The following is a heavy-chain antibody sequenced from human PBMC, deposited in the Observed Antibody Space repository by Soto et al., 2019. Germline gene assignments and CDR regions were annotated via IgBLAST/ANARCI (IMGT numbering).Heavy chain of an antibody. CDR1: GLTFSISW. CDR2: INPAGNVQ. V-gene: IGHV3-7*01. J-gene: IGHJ3*02. CDR3: ATATTPYAFDM. Sequence: VLLVESGGGLVQPGEPLRLSFTASGLTFSISWMTWVRQAPGEGLEWVSNINPAGNVQQYADSVKERFTIFRDNAKNSLFLQMSALRVEGMALYYSATATTPYAFDMWGQGTMVTVSS.